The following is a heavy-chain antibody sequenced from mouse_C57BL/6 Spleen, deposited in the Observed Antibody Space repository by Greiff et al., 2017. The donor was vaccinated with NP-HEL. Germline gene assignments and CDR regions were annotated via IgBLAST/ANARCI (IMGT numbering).Heavy chain of an antibody. CDR2: IYPRSGNT. CDR3: ARYGSRPPCDY. D-gene: IGHD1-1*01. J-gene: IGHJ2*01. CDR1: GYTFTSYG. V-gene: IGHV1-81*01. Sequence: VQLQESGAELARPGASVKLSCKASGYTFTSYGISWVKQRTGQGLEWIGEIYPRSGNTYYNEKFKGKATLTADKSSSTAYMELRSLTSEDSAVYFCARYGSRPPCDYWGKGTTLTVSS.